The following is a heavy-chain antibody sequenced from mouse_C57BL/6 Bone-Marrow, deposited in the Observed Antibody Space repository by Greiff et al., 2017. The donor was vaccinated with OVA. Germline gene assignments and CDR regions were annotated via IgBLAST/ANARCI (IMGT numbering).Heavy chain of an antibody. CDR2: IKSNNGGT. D-gene: IGHD2-4*01. J-gene: IGHJ3*01. CDR1: GYTFTDYN. V-gene: IGHV1-18*01. Sequence: EVQLQQSGPELAKPGASVKIPCKASGYTFTDYNMDWVKLSHGKSLEWIGDIKSNNGGTIYNQKFKGKATLTVDKSSSTAYMALRSLTSEDTAVYYCARGGYYDDDGGAWFAYWGQGTLVTVSA. CDR3: ARGGYYDDDGGAWFAY.